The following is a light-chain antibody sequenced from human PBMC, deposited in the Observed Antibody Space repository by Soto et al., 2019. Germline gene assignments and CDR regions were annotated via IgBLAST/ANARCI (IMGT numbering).Light chain of an antibody. CDR3: TSYTSSSTVV. J-gene: IGLJ2*01. CDR1: SSDVGGYNY. V-gene: IGLV2-14*01. CDR2: DVS. Sequence: QSVLTQPASVSGSPGQSITISCTGTSSDVGGYNYVSWYQQHPGKVPKLMIYDVSNRPSGGSDRFSGSKSGNTASLTISGLQAEDEADYYCTSYTSSSTVVFGGGTKVTVL.